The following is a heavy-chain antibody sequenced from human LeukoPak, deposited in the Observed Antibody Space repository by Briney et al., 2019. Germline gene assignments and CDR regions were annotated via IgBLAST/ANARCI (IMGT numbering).Heavy chain of an antibody. D-gene: IGHD2-21*02. V-gene: IGHV1-46*01. CDR3: ARTYCGGDCNNRYFDY. Sequence: ASVKVSCKASGYILSSYYMHWVRQAPGQGLEWMGIINPSGGRTDYAQKFQGRVTMTRDTSTSTVYMKLNSLRSEDTALYYCARTYCGGDCNNRYFDYWGQGTLVTVSS. CDR1: GYILSSYY. CDR2: INPSGGRT. J-gene: IGHJ4*02.